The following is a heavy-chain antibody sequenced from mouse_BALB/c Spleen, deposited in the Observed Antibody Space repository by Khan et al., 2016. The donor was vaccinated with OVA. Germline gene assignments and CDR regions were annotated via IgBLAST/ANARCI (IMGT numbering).Heavy chain of an antibody. D-gene: IGHD4-1*01. CDR1: GYTFTNYV. J-gene: IGHJ3*01. CDR2: INPHNDGI. Sequence: VQLQQSGPELVKPGASVKMSCKASGYTFTNYVTHWVKQKPGQGLEWIGYINPHNDGIRFHEKLKGKATLTSDKSSSTAYMERRGLTSEEFVVTFCEREASNCDCSFAYGCQGTLVSVSA. V-gene: IGHV1S136*01. CDR3: EREASNCDCSFAY.